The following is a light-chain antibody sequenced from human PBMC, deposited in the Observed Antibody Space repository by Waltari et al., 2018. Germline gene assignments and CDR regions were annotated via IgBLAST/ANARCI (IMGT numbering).Light chain of an antibody. CDR3: SSHAGSNKFVV. CDR2: EVN. V-gene: IGLV2-8*01. CDR1: SSDVGAYNY. Sequence: QSALTQPPSASGSPGQSVTISCTGTSSDVGAYNYVSWYQQHPGKAPKLMIYEVNQLPAGVPDRFSGSKSGNTASLTFAGRQAEDEADYYCSSHAGSNKFVVFGGGTKVTVL. J-gene: IGLJ2*01.